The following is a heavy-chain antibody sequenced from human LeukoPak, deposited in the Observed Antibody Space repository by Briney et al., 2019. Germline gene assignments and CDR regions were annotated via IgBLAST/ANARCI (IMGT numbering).Heavy chain of an antibody. V-gene: IGHV3-21*01. CDR2: ISSSSTYI. CDR3: ARGDTATIFGVVIIVDYGMDV. J-gene: IGHJ6*02. CDR1: GFTFRSYS. Sequence: GGSLRLSCAASGFTFRSYSMNWVRQAPGKGLEWVSSISSSSTYIYYADSVKGRFIISRDNAKNSLYLQMNSLRAEDTAVYYCARGDTATIFGVVIIVDYGMDVWGQGTTVTISS. D-gene: IGHD3-3*01.